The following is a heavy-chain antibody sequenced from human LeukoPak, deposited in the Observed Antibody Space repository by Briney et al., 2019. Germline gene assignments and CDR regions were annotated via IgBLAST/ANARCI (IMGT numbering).Heavy chain of an antibody. CDR2: IWYDGSNK. D-gene: IGHD4-17*01. Sequence: GGSLRLSCAASGFPFSSYWMSWVRQAPGKGLEWVAVIWYDGSNKYYADSVKGRFTISRDNSKNTLYLQMNSLRAEDTAVYYCAKLPDYGDPWGQGTLVTVSS. J-gene: IGHJ5*02. V-gene: IGHV3-30*02. CDR3: AKLPDYGDP. CDR1: GFPFSSYW.